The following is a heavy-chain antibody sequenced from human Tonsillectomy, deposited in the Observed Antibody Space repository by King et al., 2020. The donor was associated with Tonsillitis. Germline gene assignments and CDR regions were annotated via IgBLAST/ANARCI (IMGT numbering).Heavy chain of an antibody. CDR2: ISGGGDGT. Sequence: VQLVQSGGGLVQPGGSLRLSCAASGVTFSNYGVGWVRQAPGKGLEWFSSISGGGDGTYYADSVKGRITIPRDNSKSTVYLQMNSLRPEDTAVYYCVARQTTSPDYWGQGTLVTVSS. D-gene: IGHD1-14*01. CDR3: VARQTTSPDY. J-gene: IGHJ4*02. CDR1: GVTFSNYG. V-gene: IGHV3-23*04.